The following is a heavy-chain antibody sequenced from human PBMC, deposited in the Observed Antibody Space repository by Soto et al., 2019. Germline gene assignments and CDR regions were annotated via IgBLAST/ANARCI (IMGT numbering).Heavy chain of an antibody. CDR2: ISYDGSNK. Sequence: QVQLVESGGGVVQPGRSLRLSCAASGFTFSSYAMHWVRQAPGKGLEWVAVISYDGSNKYYADSVKGRFTISRDNSKTTLYLQMNSLRAEDPAVYCCARARTYYYGMDVWGQGTTVTVSS. CDR1: GFTFSSYA. CDR3: ARARTYYYGMDV. V-gene: IGHV3-30-3*01. J-gene: IGHJ6*02.